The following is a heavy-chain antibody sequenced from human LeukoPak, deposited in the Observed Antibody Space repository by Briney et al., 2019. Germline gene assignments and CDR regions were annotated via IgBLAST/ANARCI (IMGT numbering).Heavy chain of an antibody. CDR3: ARDRSLSVAGTFDF. CDR2: SNAAGSPV. CDR1: GFTFSNYA. J-gene: IGHJ4*02. V-gene: IGHV3-48*02. Sequence: GGSLRLSCAASGFTFSNYAMNWVRQAPGKGLEWISYSNAAGSPVSYAESVQGRFTISRDNAKNSLYLEMNSLRDDDTAVYYCARDRSLSVAGTFDFWGQGSLVTVSS. D-gene: IGHD6-19*01.